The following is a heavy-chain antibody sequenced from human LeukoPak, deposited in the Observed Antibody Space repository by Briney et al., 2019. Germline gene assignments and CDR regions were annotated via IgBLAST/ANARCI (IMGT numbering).Heavy chain of an antibody. CDR2: IYYSGNT. CDR1: GDSISSSSYY. CDR3: ARGWKYRNGYTVTELGSGYFDY. V-gene: IGHV4-39*07. D-gene: IGHD5-18*01. J-gene: IGHJ4*02. Sequence: SETLSLICTVSGDSISSSSYYWGWIRQPPGKGLEWTGNIYYSGNTYHNPSLKSRVTISVDTSKNQFSLKLSSVTAADTAVYYCARGWKYRNGYTVTELGSGYFDYWGQGTLVTVSS.